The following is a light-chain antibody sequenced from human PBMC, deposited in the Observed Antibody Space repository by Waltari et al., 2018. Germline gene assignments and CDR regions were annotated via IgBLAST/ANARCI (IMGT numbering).Light chain of an antibody. CDR1: QNINSW. CDR3: QHYNNYSPWT. J-gene: IGKJ1*01. CDR2: KAS. V-gene: IGKV1-5*03. Sequence: DIQMTQSPSTLSASVGDRVTITCRASQNINSWLAWYQQKPGKAPKLLIYKASSLESGVLSRCSGSGSGTEFTLTITSLQPDDFATYFCQHYNNYSPWTFGQGTKVEVK.